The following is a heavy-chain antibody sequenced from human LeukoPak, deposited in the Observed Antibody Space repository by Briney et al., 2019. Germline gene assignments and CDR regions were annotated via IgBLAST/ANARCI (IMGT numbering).Heavy chain of an antibody. V-gene: IGHV3-33*01. CDR2: IWYDGSNK. D-gene: IGHD3-3*01. CDR1: GFTFSSYG. J-gene: IGHJ4*02. CDR3: ARGAQGVAFDY. Sequence: GGSLRLSCAASGFTFSSYGMHWVRQAPGKGLEWVAVIWYDGSNKYYADSVKGRFTISRDNSKNTLYLQMNSLRAEDTAVYYCARGAQGVAFDYWGQGTLVTVSS.